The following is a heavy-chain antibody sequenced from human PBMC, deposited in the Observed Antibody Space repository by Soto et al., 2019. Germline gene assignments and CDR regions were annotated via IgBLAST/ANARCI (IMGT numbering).Heavy chain of an antibody. J-gene: IGHJ2*01. CDR2: ISYDGSNK. V-gene: IGHV3-30-3*01. CDR3: ARPLWRDDYNWGYFDL. Sequence: QVQLVESGGGVVQPGRSLRLSCAASGFTFSSYAMHWVRQVPGKGLEWVAVISYDGSNKYYADSVKGRFTISRDNPKNTLYLQMNSLRAEDTAVYYCARPLWRDDYNWGYFDLWGRGTLVTVSS. CDR1: GFTFSSYA. D-gene: IGHD4-4*01.